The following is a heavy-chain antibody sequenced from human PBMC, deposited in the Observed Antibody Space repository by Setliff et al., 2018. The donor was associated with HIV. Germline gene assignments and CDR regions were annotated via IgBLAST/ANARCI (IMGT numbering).Heavy chain of an antibody. CDR2: IYSSGST. Sequence: PSETLSLTCTVSGGSISSGSYYWTWIRQPAGKGLEWIGHIYSSGSTNYNPSLKSRVTISLDTSKNQFSLKLNSVTAADTAVYYCARGYGSGSYEWFDPWGQGTLVTVS. D-gene: IGHD3-10*01. V-gene: IGHV4-61*09. CDR3: ARGYGSGSYEWFDP. J-gene: IGHJ5*02. CDR1: GGSISSGSYY.